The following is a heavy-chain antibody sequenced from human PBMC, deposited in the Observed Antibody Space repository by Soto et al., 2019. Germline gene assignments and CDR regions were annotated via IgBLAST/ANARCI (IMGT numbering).Heavy chain of an antibody. CDR1: GGTFSSYA. CDR3: ASVPAAHNWFDP. V-gene: IGHV1-69*06. CDR2: IIPIFGTA. D-gene: IGHD2-2*01. J-gene: IGHJ5*02. Sequence: QVQLVQSGAEVKKPGSSVKVSCKASGGTFSSYAISWVRQPPGQGLEWMGGIIPIFGTANYAQKFQGRVTITADKSTSTAYLELSSLRSEDTAVYYCASVPAAHNWFDPCGQGTLVTVSS.